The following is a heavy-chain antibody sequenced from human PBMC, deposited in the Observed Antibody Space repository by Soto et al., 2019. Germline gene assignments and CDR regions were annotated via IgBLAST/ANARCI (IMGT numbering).Heavy chain of an antibody. J-gene: IGHJ4*02. CDR1: GGSFTSNNW. D-gene: IGHD1-7*01. CDR2: IYRTGST. V-gene: IGHV4-4*02. Sequence: PSETLSLTCAVSGGSFTSNNWWTWVRQPPGQGLEWIGEIYRTGSTNYNPSLKSRVTISLDKSENQFSLKVTSLTAADAAVYYCASRDPGTSVDYWGQGTLVTVSS. CDR3: ASRDPGTSVDY.